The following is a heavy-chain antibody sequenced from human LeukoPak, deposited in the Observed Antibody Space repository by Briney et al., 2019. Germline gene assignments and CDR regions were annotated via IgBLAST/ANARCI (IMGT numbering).Heavy chain of an antibody. Sequence: PGGSLRLSCAGSGFTFSSYWMRWVRQAPGKGLVWVSRISTDASSTTYADSVKGRFTISRDNAKDTLYLQMNSLRAEDTAVYYCTGHHQAYSRTYWGQGTLVTVSP. CDR3: TGHHQAYSRTY. CDR2: ISTDASST. V-gene: IGHV3-74*01. CDR1: GFTFSSYW. D-gene: IGHD4-11*01. J-gene: IGHJ4*02.